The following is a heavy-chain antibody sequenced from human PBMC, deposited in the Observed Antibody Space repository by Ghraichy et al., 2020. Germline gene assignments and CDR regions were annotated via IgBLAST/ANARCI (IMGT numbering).Heavy chain of an antibody. CDR2: ISSSSYT. V-gene: IGHV3-11*06. CDR1: GFTFSDYY. CDR3: ARAISRKGAFDI. J-gene: IGHJ3*02. Sequence: GGSRRLSCAASGFTFSDYYMSWIRQAPGKGLEWVSYISSSSYTNYADSVKGRFTISRDNAKNSLYLQMNSLRAEDTAVYYCARAISRKGAFDIWGQGTMVTVSS.